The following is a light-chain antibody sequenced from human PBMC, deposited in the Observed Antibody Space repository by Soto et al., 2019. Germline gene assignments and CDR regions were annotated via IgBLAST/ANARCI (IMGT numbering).Light chain of an antibody. CDR2: NNN. V-gene: IGLV1-44*01. Sequence: QSVLTQPPSASGTPGQRVTISCSGSSSNIGSNTVNWYQQLPGTAPKLLIYNNNQQPSGVPDRFSASKTGTSSSLLISGLQPADDADYYCAPWDYSLKGLVFVTGTKVTAL. CDR1: SSNIGSNT. CDR3: APWDYSLKGLV. J-gene: IGLJ1*01.